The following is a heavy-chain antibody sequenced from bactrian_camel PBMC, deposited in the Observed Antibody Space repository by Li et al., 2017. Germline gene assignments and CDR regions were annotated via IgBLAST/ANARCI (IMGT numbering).Heavy chain of an antibody. CDR1: GYSGISYT. D-gene: IGHD7*01. J-gene: IGHJ6*01. Sequence: VQLVESGGGSVQPGGSLRLACVASGYSGISYTLAWFRQAPGKEREGVAVIYTGGGSTYYADSVKGRFTISEDNAKNTVYLQMNSLKPEDTAMYYCAANRGPLSCDDAGWWLGRSGYWAQGTQVTVS. V-gene: IGHV3S40*01. CDR2: IYTGGGST. CDR3: AANRGPLSCDDAGWWLGRSGY.